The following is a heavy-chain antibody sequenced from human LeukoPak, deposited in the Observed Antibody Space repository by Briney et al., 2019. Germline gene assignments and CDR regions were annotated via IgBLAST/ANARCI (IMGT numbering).Heavy chain of an antibody. D-gene: IGHD3-22*01. CDR2: ISSDGSNK. CDR1: GFTFSSFG. CDR3: AKEAQYYYDSSGYYDY. Sequence: GGSLRLSCAASGFTFSSFGMHWVRQAPGKGLEWVAVISSDGSNKKYADSVKGRFTLSRDNSKNTLHLQMNSLTISDTAVYYCAKEAQYYYDSSGYYDYWGQGTLVTVSS. J-gene: IGHJ4*02. V-gene: IGHV3-30*18.